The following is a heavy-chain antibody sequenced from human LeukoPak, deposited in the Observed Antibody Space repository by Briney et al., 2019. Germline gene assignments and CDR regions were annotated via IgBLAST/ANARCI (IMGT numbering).Heavy chain of an antibody. Sequence: ASVKVSCKASGYTFTSYYMHWVQQAPGQGLEWMGIINPSGGSTSYAQKFQGRVTMTRDTSTSTVYMELSSLRSEDTAVYYCAREYSSSSLVLTNYYYYGMDVWGQGTTVTVSS. CDR1: GYTFTSYY. J-gene: IGHJ6*02. CDR2: INPSGGST. V-gene: IGHV1-46*01. CDR3: AREYSSSSLVLTNYYYYGMDV. D-gene: IGHD6-6*01.